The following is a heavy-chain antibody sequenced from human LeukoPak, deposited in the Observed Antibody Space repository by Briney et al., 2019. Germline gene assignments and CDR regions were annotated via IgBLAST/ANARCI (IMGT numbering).Heavy chain of an antibody. CDR1: GVSINTCCYY. J-gene: IGHJ4*02. D-gene: IGHD5-18*01. CDR2: KYYSGST. V-gene: IGHV4-61*01. CDR3: ARGRSYGFDFDS. Sequence: PSETLSLTCDVSGVSINTCCYYWTWVRQPPGKGLEWIGYKYYSGSTRYNSSLRSRLTISLDTSKNQFSLRLTSVTAADTAVYYCARGRSYGFDFDSWGPGTLVIVSS.